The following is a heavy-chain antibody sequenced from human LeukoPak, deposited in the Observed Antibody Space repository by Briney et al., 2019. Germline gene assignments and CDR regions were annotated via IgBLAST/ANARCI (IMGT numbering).Heavy chain of an antibody. CDR2: INPNSGGT. CDR3: ARAGYYYYYMDV. V-gene: IGHV1-2*02. CDR1: GYTSPFYG. J-gene: IGHJ6*03. Sequence: ASVKVSCKVSGYTSPFYGITWVRQAPGQGLEWMGWINPNSGGTNYAQKFQGRVTMTRDTSISTAYMELSRLRSDDTAVYYCARAGYYYYYMDVWGKGTTVTVSS.